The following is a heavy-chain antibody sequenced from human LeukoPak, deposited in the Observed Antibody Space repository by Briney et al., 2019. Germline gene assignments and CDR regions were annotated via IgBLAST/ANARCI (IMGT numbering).Heavy chain of an antibody. CDR3: ARWDGYSSSPDY. V-gene: IGHV1-2*02. J-gene: IGHJ4*02. CDR1: GYTFTGYY. Sequence: ASVTVSCKASGYTFTGYYMHWVRQAPGQGLEWMGWINPNSGGTNYAQKFQGRVTMTRDMSITTTYMELTRLRSDDTAFYYCARWDGYSSSPDYWGQGSLVTVSS. D-gene: IGHD6-13*01. CDR2: INPNSGGT.